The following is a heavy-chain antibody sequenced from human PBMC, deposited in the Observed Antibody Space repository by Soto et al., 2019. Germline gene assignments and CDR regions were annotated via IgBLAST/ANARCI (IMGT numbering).Heavy chain of an antibody. CDR3: ARDNSDSGGYYYFDY. J-gene: IGHJ4*02. CDR1: GFSFSTYG. D-gene: IGHD3-22*01. V-gene: IGHV3-33*01. CDR2: IWFDGSNK. Sequence: PGGSLRLSCAASGFSFSTYGMHWGRQAPGKGLECVAVIWFDGSNKQYADSVKGRFTISRDNSKNTLYLQMNSLIVEDTAVYYCARDNSDSGGYYYFDYWGQGTLVTVSS.